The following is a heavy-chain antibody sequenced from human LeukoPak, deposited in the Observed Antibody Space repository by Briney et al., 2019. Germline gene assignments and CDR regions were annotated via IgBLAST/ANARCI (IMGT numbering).Heavy chain of an antibody. D-gene: IGHD2-21*02. Sequence: GGSLRLSCAASGFIFSNAWMSWVRQAPGKGLEWVGRIQTKTDGGTTNYAAPLKGRFIISRDDSKNTLYLQINSLKTEDTAVYYCTTTPYCGGNCYSVYWGQGTLVTVSS. CDR1: GFIFSNAW. J-gene: IGHJ4*02. CDR2: IQTKTDGGTT. V-gene: IGHV3-15*01. CDR3: TTTPYCGGNCYSVY.